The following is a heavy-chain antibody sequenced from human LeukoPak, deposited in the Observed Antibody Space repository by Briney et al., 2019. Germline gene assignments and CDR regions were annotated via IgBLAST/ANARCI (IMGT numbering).Heavy chain of an antibody. D-gene: IGHD3-9*01. V-gene: IGHV1-18*01. CDR1: GYTFTSYG. CDR2: ISGYNGDT. CDR3: ARALYGDILTGMPQPYYLDY. J-gene: IGHJ4*02. Sequence: GSPVTVSCKASGYTFTSYGVNLVRQAPGQGLEWMGWISGYNGDTNYAQKFQDRVTMTTEIFTSTAYMQLRSLRSDDTAAYYCARALYGDILTGMPQPYYLDYWGQGTLVTVSS.